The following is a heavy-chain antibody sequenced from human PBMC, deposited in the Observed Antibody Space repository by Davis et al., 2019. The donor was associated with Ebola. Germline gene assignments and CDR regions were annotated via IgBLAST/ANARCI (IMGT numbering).Heavy chain of an antibody. V-gene: IGHV4-61*08. D-gene: IGHD3-3*01. CDR3: ARIRGYDFWSVSNWFDP. J-gene: IGHJ5*02. CDR2: IYYSGST. Sequence: PGGSLRLSCTVSGGSISSGDYYWSWIRQHPGKGLEWIGYIYYSGSTNYNPSLKSRVTISVDTSKNQLSLKLSSVTAADTAVYYCARIRGYDFWSVSNWFDPWGQGTLVTVSS. CDR1: GGSISSGDYY.